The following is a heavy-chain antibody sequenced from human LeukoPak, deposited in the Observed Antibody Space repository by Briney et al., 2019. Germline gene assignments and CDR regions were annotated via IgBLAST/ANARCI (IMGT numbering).Heavy chain of an antibody. CDR3: AREAPQVAWCGKFNY. D-gene: IGHD3-9*01. CDR2: IYYSGST. V-gene: IGHV4-59*01. J-gene: IGHJ4*02. CDR1: GGSISSYY. Sequence: PSETLSHTCTVSGGSISSYYWSWIRQPPGKGLEWIGYIYYSGSTNYNPSLKSRVTISVDTSKNQFSLKLSSVTAADTAVYYCAREAPQVAWCGKFNYWGQRTLVTVSS.